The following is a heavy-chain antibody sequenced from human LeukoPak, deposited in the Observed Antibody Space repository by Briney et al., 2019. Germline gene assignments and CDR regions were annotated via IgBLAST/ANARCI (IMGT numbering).Heavy chain of an antibody. CDR1: GYTFTSYG. Sequence: ASVKVSCKASGYTFTSYGISWVRQAPGQGLEWMGWISAYNGNTNYAQKLQGRDTMTTDTSTSTAYMELRSLRSDDTAVYYCARGPYGSGSYKNDYWGQGTLVTVSS. CDR2: ISAYNGNT. V-gene: IGHV1-18*01. D-gene: IGHD3-10*01. J-gene: IGHJ4*02. CDR3: ARGPYGSGSYKNDY.